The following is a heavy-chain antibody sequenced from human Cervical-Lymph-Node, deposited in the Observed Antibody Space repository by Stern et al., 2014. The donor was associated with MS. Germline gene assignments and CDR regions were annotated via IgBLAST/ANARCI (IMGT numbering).Heavy chain of an antibody. CDR1: GYAFNSYY. Sequence: VQLLQSGAEVKKPGASVTVSCTASGYAFNSYYLHWVRQAPGQGLEWMGGINPNSGGTAYAPRFHGRVSMTRDTSIITAYMELTGLTSDDTAVYYCARGPNEHWGGHYHSNGLDVWGLGTTVTVSS. D-gene: IGHD7-27*01. J-gene: IGHJ6*02. CDR2: INPNSGGT. V-gene: IGHV1-2*02. CDR3: ARGPNEHWGGHYHSNGLDV.